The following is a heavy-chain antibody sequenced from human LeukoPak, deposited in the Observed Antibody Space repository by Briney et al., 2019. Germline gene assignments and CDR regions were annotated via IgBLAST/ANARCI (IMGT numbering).Heavy chain of an antibody. CDR1: GYTFTGYY. V-gene: IGHV1-2*02. J-gene: IGHJ4*02. Sequence: ASVKVSCKASGYTFTGYYMHWVRQAPAQGLEWMGWINPNSGGTNYAQKFQGRVTMTRDTSISTAYMELRRLRSDDTAVYYCARSGYSGYDSGGYWGQGTLVTVSS. CDR3: ARSGYSGYDSGGY. D-gene: IGHD5-12*01. CDR2: INPNSGGT.